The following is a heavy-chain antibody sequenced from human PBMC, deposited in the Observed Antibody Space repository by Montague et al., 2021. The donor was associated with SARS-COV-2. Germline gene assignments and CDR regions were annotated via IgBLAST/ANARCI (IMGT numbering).Heavy chain of an antibody. CDR3: VKDRGTPDAFDM. D-gene: IGHD3-10*01. Sequence: SLRLSCAASGFTLGYTWMHWVRQAPGKGLVWIAHINSDATTTKYADSVKGRFTISRDNTQNTLSLQLDSLRAEDTAVYYCVKDRGTPDAFDMWGQGTMVTVSS. CDR2: INSDATTT. V-gene: IGHV3-74*03. J-gene: IGHJ3*02. CDR1: GFTLGYTW.